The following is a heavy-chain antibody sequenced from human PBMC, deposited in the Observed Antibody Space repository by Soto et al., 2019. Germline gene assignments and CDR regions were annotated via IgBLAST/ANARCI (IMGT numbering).Heavy chain of an antibody. J-gene: IGHJ4*02. CDR3: ARVDAVFGESPYYFDY. CDR1: GGSISSGGYY. V-gene: IGHV4-31*03. D-gene: IGHD3-10*02. CDR2: IYYSGST. Sequence: TLSLTCTVSGGSISSGGYYWSWIRQHPGKGLEWIGYIYYSGSTYYNPSLKSRVTISVDTSKNQFSLKLSSVTAADTAVYYCARVDAVFGESPYYFDYWGQVTLVTVSS.